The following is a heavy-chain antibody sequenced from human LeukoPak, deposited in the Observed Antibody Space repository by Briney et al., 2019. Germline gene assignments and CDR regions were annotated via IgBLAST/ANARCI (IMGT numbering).Heavy chain of an antibody. CDR3: ARAKETYSYGLDY. CDR1: GFTFSSYA. J-gene: IGHJ4*02. Sequence: GGSLRLSCAASGFTFSSYAMHWVRQAPGKGLEWVAVISYDGSNKYYADSVKGRFTISRDNSKNTLYLQMNSLRAEDTAVYYCARAKETYSYGLDYWGQGTLVTVSS. V-gene: IGHV3-30-3*01. D-gene: IGHD5-18*01. CDR2: ISYDGSNK.